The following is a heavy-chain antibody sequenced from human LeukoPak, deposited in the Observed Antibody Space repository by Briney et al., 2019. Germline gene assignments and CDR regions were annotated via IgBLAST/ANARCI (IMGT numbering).Heavy chain of an antibody. D-gene: IGHD5-18*01. CDR2: ISYSGST. V-gene: IGHV4-59*01. J-gene: IGHJ4*02. Sequence: SETLSLTCTVSGGFISSYCWSWIRQPPGKGLEWIGFISYSGSTYYNPSLKSRVTMSVDTSKSQFSLNLRSVTAADTAVYYCARDRYSYGFWGQGILVTVSS. CDR1: GGFISSYC. CDR3: ARDRYSYGF.